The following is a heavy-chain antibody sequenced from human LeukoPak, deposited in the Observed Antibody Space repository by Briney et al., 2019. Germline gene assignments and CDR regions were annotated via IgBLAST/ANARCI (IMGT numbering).Heavy chain of an antibody. J-gene: IGHJ4*02. V-gene: IGHV3-48*01. CDR2: ISSGSSAI. D-gene: IGHD7-27*01. Sequence: GGSPRLSCAASGFSFSTYSMNWVRQAPGKGLQWVSYISSGSSAIYYTGSVKGRFTITRDDAKSSVYLQMNSLRTEDTAVYYCGTGDPRFDYWGRGILVTVSS. CDR1: GFSFSTYS. CDR3: GTGDPRFDY.